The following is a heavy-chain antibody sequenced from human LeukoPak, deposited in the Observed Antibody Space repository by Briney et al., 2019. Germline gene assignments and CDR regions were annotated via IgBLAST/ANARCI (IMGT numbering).Heavy chain of an antibody. J-gene: IGHJ5*02. CDR2: IIPIFGTA. CDR3: ASESSGWSGFDP. CDR1: GGTFSSYA. D-gene: IGHD6-19*01. Sequence: SVKVTCKASGGTFSSYAISWVRQAPGQGLEWMGRIIPIFGTANYAQKFQGRVTMTRDTSISTAYMELSRLRSDDTAVYYCASESSGWSGFDPWGQGTLVTVSS. V-gene: IGHV1-69*05.